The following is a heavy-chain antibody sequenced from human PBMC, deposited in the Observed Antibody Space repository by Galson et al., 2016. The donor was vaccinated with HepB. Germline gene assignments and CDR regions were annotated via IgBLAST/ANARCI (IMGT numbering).Heavy chain of an antibody. D-gene: IGHD3-22*01. CDR2: IYYSGRT. V-gene: IGHV4-59*01. J-gene: IGHJ4*02. CDR3: ARDRDSSSYYSLDY. Sequence: LSLTCTVSSGSIGSYYWSWIRQSPGKGLEWIGYIYYSGRTNYNPSLKSRVTISVDTSKNQFSLKLKSVTAADTAVYYCARDRDSSSYYSLDYWGQGTLVTVSS. CDR1: SGSIGSYY.